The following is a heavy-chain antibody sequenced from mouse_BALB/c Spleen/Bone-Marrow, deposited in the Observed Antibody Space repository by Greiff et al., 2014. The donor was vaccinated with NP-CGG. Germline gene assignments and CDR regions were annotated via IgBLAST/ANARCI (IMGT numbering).Heavy chain of an antibody. V-gene: IGHV14-3*02. Sequence: VHVKQSGAELVKPGASVKLYCTASGFNIKDTYMHWVKQRPEQGLEWIGRIDPASDYTQFDSKFQGKATITADTSSNTAYLQLSSLTSEDTAVYYCATLTGTFDYWGQGTTLTVSS. J-gene: IGHJ2*01. D-gene: IGHD4-1*01. CDR2: IDPASDYT. CDR1: GFNIKDTY. CDR3: ATLTGTFDY.